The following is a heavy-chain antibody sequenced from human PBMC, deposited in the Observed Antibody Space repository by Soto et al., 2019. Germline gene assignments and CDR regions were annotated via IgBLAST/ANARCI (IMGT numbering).Heavy chain of an antibody. CDR3: ARVSGRGWYKWFDP. D-gene: IGHD6-19*01. Sequence: SVKVSCKASGGNFTSHGVSWVRQAPGQGLEFMGGIMPIFGTTNYAQKFRGRVTITADEPASTVYMELRSLRSEDTAVYYCARVSGRGWYKWFDPWGQGTPVTVSS. J-gene: IGHJ5*02. CDR2: IMPIFGTT. V-gene: IGHV1-69*13. CDR1: GGNFTSHG.